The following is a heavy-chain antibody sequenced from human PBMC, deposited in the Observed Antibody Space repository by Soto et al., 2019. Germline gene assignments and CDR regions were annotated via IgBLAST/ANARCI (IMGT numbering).Heavy chain of an antibody. J-gene: IGHJ5*02. D-gene: IGHD6-19*01. CDR2: IYESGDIKYA. Sequence: HVQLQESGPGLVQPSGTLSLTCAVSGGSITSSNWWSWVRQTPGKGLDWIAKIYESGDIKYANYNPPLESRVTISLDKSNNHFSLNVPSVTAADTAEYYCAKGGDISGRGGALSWFDPWGPGTLVTVS. CDR3: AKGGDISGRGGALSWFDP. V-gene: IGHV4-4*02. CDR1: GGSITSSNW.